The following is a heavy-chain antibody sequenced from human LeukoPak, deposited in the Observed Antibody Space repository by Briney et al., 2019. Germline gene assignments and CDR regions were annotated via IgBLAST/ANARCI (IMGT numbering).Heavy chain of an antibody. V-gene: IGHV4-30-2*03. CDR3: ARHQNQWLAIYYFDY. Sequence: SQTLSLTCTVSGGSISSGGYYWSWIRQPPGKGLEWIGSIYYSGSTYHNPSLKSRVTISVDTSKNQYSLKLSSVTAADTAVYYCARHQNQWLAIYYFDYWGQGTLVTVSS. CDR1: GGSISSGGYY. D-gene: IGHD6-19*01. J-gene: IGHJ4*02. CDR2: IYYSGST.